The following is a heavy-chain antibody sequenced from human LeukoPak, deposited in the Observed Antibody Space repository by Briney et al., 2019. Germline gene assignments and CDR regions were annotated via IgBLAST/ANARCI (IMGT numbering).Heavy chain of an antibody. CDR1: GYTPTSYY. D-gene: IGHD3-22*01. V-gene: IGHV1-46*01. CDR3: ARDRYYYDSSGQQIFDY. Sequence: GASVKVSCKASGYTPTSYYMHWVRQAPGQGLEWMGIIKPRGGGTSYTQKFQGRVTMTRDTSTSTVYMELSSLRSEDTAVYYCARDRYYYDSSGQQIFDYWGQGTLVTVSS. J-gene: IGHJ4*02. CDR2: IKPRGGGT.